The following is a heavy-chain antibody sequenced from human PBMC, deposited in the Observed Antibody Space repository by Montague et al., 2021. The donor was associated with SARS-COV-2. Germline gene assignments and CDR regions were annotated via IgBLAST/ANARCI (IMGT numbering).Heavy chain of an antibody. CDR3: SGISKYSYGSYYYGMDV. J-gene: IGHJ6*02. D-gene: IGHD5-18*01. Sequence: SETLPLTCTVSGGSISSYYWSWIRQPPGTGLEWIGYIYYSASTNYNPSLKSRVNISVDTSKDQFSLKLSSVTAADTAVDYCSGISKYSYGSYYYGMDVWGQGATVTVSS. CDR1: GGSISSYY. V-gene: IGHV4-59*01. CDR2: IYYSAST.